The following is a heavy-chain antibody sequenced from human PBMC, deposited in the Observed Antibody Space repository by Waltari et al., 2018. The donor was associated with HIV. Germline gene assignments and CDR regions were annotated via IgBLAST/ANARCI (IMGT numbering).Heavy chain of an antibody. CDR2: IYHSGST. Sequence: QVQLQESGPGLVKPSGTLSLTCAVSGGSISSSNWWSWVRQPPGKGLEWIGEIYHSGSTNYNPSLKSRVTISVDKSKNQFSLKLSSVTAADTAVEDGARRGSSGYGWGGFHGAGRDDGDDGGQGTLVTVSS. D-gene: IGHD6-13*01. V-gene: IGHV4-4*02. CDR3: ARRGSSGYGWGGFHGAGRDDGDD. J-gene: IGHJ4*02. CDR1: GGSISSSNW.